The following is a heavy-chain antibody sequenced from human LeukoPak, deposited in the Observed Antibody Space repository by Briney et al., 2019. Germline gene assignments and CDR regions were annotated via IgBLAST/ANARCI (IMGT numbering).Heavy chain of an antibody. J-gene: IGHJ3*02. CDR2: IYYSGST. Sequence: PSETLSLTCTVSGGSISSYYWSWIRQPPGKGLEWIGYIYYSGSTNYNPSLKSRVTISVDTSKNQFSLKLSSVTAADTAVYYCARVATTVTTDDAFDIWGQGTMVTVSS. CDR1: GGSISSYY. CDR3: ARVATTVTTDDAFDI. D-gene: IGHD4-17*01. V-gene: IGHV4-59*01.